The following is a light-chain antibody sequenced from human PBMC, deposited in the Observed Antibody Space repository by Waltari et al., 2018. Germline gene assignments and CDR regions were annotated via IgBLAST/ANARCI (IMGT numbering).Light chain of an antibody. CDR1: QSIRSN. V-gene: IGKV3-15*01. Sequence: EIVMTQSPATLSVCHGERATVSCRASQSIRSNLAWYQHKPGQAPRLLIYGASTRATGIPARFSGSGSGTEFTLTISSLQSEDFAVYFCQQYDNWLGTFGQGTKVEIK. CDR3: QQYDNWLGT. J-gene: IGKJ1*01. CDR2: GAS.